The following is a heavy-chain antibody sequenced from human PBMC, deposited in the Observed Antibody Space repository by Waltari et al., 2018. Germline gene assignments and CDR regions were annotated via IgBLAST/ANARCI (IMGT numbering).Heavy chain of an antibody. CDR3: ARDLVSSGRILDY. V-gene: IGHV3-30*04. J-gene: IGHJ4*02. D-gene: IGHD6-6*01. CDR1: GFTFSSYA. CDR2: ISYDGSNK. Sequence: QVQLVESGGGVVQPGRSLRLSCAVSGFTFSSYAMHWVRQAPGKGLEWVAVISYDGSNKYYADSVKGRFTISRDNSKNTLYLQMNSLRAEDTAVYYCARDLVSSGRILDYWGQGTLVTVSS.